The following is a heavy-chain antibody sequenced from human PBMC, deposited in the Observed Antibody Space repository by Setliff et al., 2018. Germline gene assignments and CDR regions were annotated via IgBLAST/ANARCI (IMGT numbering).Heavy chain of an antibody. D-gene: IGHD3-10*01. Sequence: GSLRLSCAASGFRFSDYYMSWARQAPGKGLEWISKISGNGITIYYADSVRGRFTISRDNAKNSLFLQMNSLRAEDTALYYCARDGVFYAMDVWGHGTTVTVSS. CDR1: GFRFSDYY. V-gene: IGHV3-11*04. CDR2: ISGNGITI. CDR3: ARDGVFYAMDV. J-gene: IGHJ6*02.